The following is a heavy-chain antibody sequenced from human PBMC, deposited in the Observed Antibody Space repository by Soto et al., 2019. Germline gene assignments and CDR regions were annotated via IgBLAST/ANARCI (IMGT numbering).Heavy chain of an antibody. J-gene: IGHJ5*02. V-gene: IGHV4-31*03. D-gene: IGHD3-16*02. CDR2: ITYGGST. Sequence: QVQLQESGPGLVKPSQTLSLTCTVSGGSINSGGYCWSWIRQHPGKGLDWIGCITYGGSTSYNPSLKSRLTRSVDPSNTWFSLKLSCVTAADTAVYYCSRVILAWGQGTQTTVSS. CDR3: SRVILA. CDR1: GGSINSGGYC.